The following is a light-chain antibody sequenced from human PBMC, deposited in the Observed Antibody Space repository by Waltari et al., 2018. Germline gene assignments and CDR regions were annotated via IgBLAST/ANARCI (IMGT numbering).Light chain of an antibody. CDR3: CSYAGSTTSVV. CDR2: NVS. J-gene: IGLJ3*02. Sequence: QSALTQPASVSGSPGQSITISCTGTSSDVGGSKYVSWYQQHPGKAPKPMIYNVSKRPSWVSNRCSGSKSGNTASLTISVRQAEDEADYYCCSYAGSTTSVVFGGGTKVTVL. V-gene: IGLV2-23*02. CDR1: SSDVGGSKY.